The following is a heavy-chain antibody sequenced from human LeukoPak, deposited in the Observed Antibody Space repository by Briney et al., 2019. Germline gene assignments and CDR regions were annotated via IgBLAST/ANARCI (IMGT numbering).Heavy chain of an antibody. CDR2: MKRDGSEI. V-gene: IGHV3-7*01. J-gene: IGHJ5*02. CDR3: AKGISDDYGDYEET. D-gene: IGHD4-17*01. CDR1: GFTFSTYW. Sequence: GGSLRLSCSASGFTFSTYWMSWVRQAPGKGLEWVANMKRDGSEIYYVDSVRGRFTISRDNARNSLYLQMNSLRAEDTAVYYCAKGISDDYGDYEETWGQGILVTVSS.